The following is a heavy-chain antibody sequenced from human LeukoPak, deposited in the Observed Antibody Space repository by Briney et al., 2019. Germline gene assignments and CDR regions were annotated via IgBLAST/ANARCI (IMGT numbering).Heavy chain of an antibody. CDR1: GYTFTSYY. CDR3: ASGGSVVVAAPNAFDI. V-gene: IGHV1-46*01. D-gene: IGHD2-15*01. Sequence: ASVKVSCKASGYTFTSYYMHWVRQAPGQGLEWMGIINPSGGSTSYAQKFQGRVTMTRATSTSTVYMELSSLRSEDTAVYYCASGGSVVVAAPNAFDIWGQGTMVTVSS. J-gene: IGHJ3*02. CDR2: INPSGGST.